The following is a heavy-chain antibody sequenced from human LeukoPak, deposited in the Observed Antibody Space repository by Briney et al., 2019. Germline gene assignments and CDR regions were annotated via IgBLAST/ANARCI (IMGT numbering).Heavy chain of an antibody. CDR1: GFTFSSYW. CDR2: IKQDGSKK. J-gene: IGHJ6*02. CDR3: ARDLIVVVPADIFHYYYYGMDV. V-gene: IGHV3-7*01. Sequence: GGSLRLSCAASGFTFSSYWMSWVRQAPGKGLEWVANIKQDGSKKYYVDSVRGRFTISRDSAKNSLYLQMNSLRAEDTAVYYCARDLIVVVPADIFHYYYYGMDVWGQGTTVTVSS. D-gene: IGHD2-2*02.